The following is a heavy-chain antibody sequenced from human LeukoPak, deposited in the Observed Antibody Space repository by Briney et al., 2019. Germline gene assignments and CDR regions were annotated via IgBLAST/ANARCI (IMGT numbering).Heavy chain of an antibody. CDR3: ARGSDYDSSGYPFDY. V-gene: IGHV4-34*01. D-gene: IGHD3-22*01. CDR1: GGSFSGYY. J-gene: IGHJ4*02. Sequence: PSKTLSLTCAVYGGSFSGYYWSWIRQPPGKGLEWIGEINHSGSTNYNPSLKSRVTISVDTSKNQFSLKLSSVTAADTAVYYCARGSDYDSSGYPFDYWGQGTLVTVSS. CDR2: INHSGST.